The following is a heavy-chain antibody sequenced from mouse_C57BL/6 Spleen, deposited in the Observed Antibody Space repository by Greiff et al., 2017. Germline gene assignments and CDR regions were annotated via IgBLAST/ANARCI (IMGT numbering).Heavy chain of an antibody. D-gene: IGHD2-4*01. CDR1: GYAFSSYW. Sequence: VKLMESGAELVKPGASVKISCKASGYAFSSYWMNWVKQRPGKGLEWIGQIYPGDGDTNYNGKFKGKATLTADKSSSTAYMQLSSLTSEDSAVYFCARRGYDYDGTWFAYWGQGTLVTVSA. CDR3: ARRGYDYDGTWFAY. J-gene: IGHJ3*01. CDR2: IYPGDGDT. V-gene: IGHV1-80*01.